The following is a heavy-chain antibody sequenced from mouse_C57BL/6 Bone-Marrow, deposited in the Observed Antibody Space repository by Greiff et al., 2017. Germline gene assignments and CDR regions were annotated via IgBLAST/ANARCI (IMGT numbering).Heavy chain of an antibody. J-gene: IGHJ2*01. CDR1: GYTFTSYW. D-gene: IGHD1-1*01. V-gene: IGHV1-61*01. CDR3: ARPITTVVAGVYYFDY. CDR2: IYPSDSET. Sequence: VQLQQPGAELVRPGSSVKLSCKASGYTFTSYWMDWVKQRPGQGLEWIGNIYPSDSETHYNQKFKDKATLTVDKSSSTAYMQLSSLTSEDSAVYYCARPITTVVAGVYYFDYWGQGTTLTVSS.